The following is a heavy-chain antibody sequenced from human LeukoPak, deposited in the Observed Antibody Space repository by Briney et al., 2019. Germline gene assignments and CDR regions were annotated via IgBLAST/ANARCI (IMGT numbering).Heavy chain of an antibody. CDR3: ARMFRSSWYINWFDP. CDR2: LYHRGST. Sequence: SETLSLTCTLSVYSISSGYFWGWIRQPPGKGLEWIGSLYHRGSTSYNPSLKSRLTISVDTSKNPFSLKLNFVTAADTAMYYCARMFRSSWYINWFDPWGQGALVTVSS. CDR1: VYSISSGYF. D-gene: IGHD6-13*01. J-gene: IGHJ5*02. V-gene: IGHV4-38-2*02.